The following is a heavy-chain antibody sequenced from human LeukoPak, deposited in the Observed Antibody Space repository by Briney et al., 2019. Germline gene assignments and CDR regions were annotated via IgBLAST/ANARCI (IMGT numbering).Heavy chain of an antibody. CDR2: INHSGST. J-gene: IGHJ2*01. CDR1: GGSFSGYY. CDR3: ARGIVLVPAAKEYFDL. Sequence: PSETLSLTCAVYGGSFSGYYWSWIRQPPGKGLESIGEINHSGSTNYNPSLKSRVTISVDTSKNQFSLKLSSVTAADTSVYYCARGIVLVPAAKEYFDLWGRGTLVTVSS. V-gene: IGHV4-34*01. D-gene: IGHD2-2*01.